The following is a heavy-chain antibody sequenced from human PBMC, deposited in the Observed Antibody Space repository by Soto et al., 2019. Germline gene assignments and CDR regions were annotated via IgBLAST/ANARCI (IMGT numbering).Heavy chain of an antibody. V-gene: IGHV4-30-2*01. J-gene: IGHJ5*02. CDR2: IYHSGST. Sequence: PSETLSVTSGFSGCSISSGFYSWSWIRQPPGKGLEWIGYIYHSGSTYYNPSLKSRVTISVDRSKNQFSLKLSSVTAADTAVYYCARVPTPWGQGTLVTGSS. CDR1: GCSISSGFYS. CDR3: ARVPTP.